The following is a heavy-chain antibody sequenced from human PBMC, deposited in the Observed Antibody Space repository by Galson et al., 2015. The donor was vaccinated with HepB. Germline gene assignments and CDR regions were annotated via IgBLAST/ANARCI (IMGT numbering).Heavy chain of an antibody. CDR2: INSDGSST. CDR1: GFTFSSYW. J-gene: IGHJ6*02. Sequence: SLRLSCAASGFTFSSYWMHWVRQAPGKGLVWVPRINSDGSSTCYADSVKGRFTISRDNAKNTLYLQMNSLRAEDTAVYYCAREGEGYCSGGSCYYYGMDVWGQGTTVTVSS. V-gene: IGHV3-74*01. CDR3: AREGEGYCSGGSCYYYGMDV. D-gene: IGHD2-15*01.